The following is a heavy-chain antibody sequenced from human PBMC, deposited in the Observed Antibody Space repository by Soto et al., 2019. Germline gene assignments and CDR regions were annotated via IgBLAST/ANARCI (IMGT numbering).Heavy chain of an antibody. CDR2: IYYSGNT. Sequence: QLQLQESGPGLVKPSETLSLTCTVSGGSISSSSYYWGWIRQPPGKGLEWIGSIYYSGNTYYNPSLKSRVTISVDTSKNQFSLTLSSVPAADTAVYYCASLTVLLHWFDPWGQGTLVTVSS. V-gene: IGHV4-39*01. CDR3: ASLTVLLHWFDP. D-gene: IGHD3-10*01. CDR1: GGSISSSSYY. J-gene: IGHJ5*02.